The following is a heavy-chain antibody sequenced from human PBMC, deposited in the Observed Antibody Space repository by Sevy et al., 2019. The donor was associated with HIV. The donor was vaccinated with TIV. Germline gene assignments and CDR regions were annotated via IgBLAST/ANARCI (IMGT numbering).Heavy chain of an antibody. Sequence: GGSLRLSCAASGFTFSSFAMSWVRQTPGKGLEWVSGLNGSGGRTYYPDSVKGRFTISRDNSKNKLSLQMNSLRAEDTAVYYCAKDNDSGSYLNDAFDIWGQGTLVTVSS. CDR2: LNGSGGRT. CDR3: AKDNDSGSYLNDAFDI. V-gene: IGHV3-23*01. CDR1: GFTFSSFA. D-gene: IGHD1-26*01. J-gene: IGHJ3*02.